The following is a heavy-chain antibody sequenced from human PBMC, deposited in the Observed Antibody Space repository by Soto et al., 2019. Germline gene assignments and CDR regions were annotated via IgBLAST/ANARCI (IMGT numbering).Heavy chain of an antibody. J-gene: IGHJ4*02. D-gene: IGHD1-26*01. V-gene: IGHV3-23*01. CDR2: IKFNGANT. CDR1: GFTFSNYP. Sequence: GEALRSSFAASGFTFSNYPMTWVRQVPGKGLEWVSTIKFNGANTYYADSVKGRFTVSRDNSKDTLYLQMNGLRAEDTAVYYCRNQPFNGTTTLGAFEHWGQGTLAT. CDR3: RNQPFNGTTTLGAFEH.